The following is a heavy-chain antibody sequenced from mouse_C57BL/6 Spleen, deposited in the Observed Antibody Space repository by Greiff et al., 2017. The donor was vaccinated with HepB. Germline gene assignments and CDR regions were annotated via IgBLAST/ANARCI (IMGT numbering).Heavy chain of an antibody. CDR1: GYAFSSSW. V-gene: IGHV1-82*01. Sequence: QVHVKQSGPELVKPGASVKISCKASGYAFSSSWMNWVKQRPGKGLEWIGRIYPGDGDNNYNGKFKGKATLTADKSSSTAYMQLSSLPSEESAVYFCARFDYDYGGPYAMDYWGQGTSVTVSS. CDR3: ARFDYDYGGPYAMDY. J-gene: IGHJ4*01. D-gene: IGHD2-4*01. CDR2: IYPGDGDN.